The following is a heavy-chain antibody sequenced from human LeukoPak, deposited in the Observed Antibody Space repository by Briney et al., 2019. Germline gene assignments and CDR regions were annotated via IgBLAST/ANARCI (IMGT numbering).Heavy chain of an antibody. Sequence: ASVTVSFKSSGYTFTDYYIHWMRQPPGQGLEWMGWINPKRGVTTYAQKFQGRVTMTRDTSINTAYMELTRLRSDDTTIYYCARERNYGDYGNAFDVWGQGTKVTVS. CDR2: INPKRGVT. D-gene: IGHD4-17*01. CDR1: GYTFTDYY. J-gene: IGHJ3*01. CDR3: ARERNYGDYGNAFDV. V-gene: IGHV1-2*02.